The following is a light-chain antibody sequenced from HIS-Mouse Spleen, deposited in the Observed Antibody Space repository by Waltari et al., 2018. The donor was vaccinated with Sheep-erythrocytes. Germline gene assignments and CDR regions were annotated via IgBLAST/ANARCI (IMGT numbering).Light chain of an antibody. CDR3: QQYNSYSPVYT. CDR1: QSISSW. Sequence: DIQMTQSPSTLSASVGDRVTIHCRASQSISSWLAWYQQKPGKAPKLLIYKASSLESGVPSRFSGSGSGTEFTLTISSLQPDDFATYYCQQYNSYSPVYTFGQGTKLEIK. J-gene: IGKJ2*01. V-gene: IGKV1-5*03. CDR2: KAS.